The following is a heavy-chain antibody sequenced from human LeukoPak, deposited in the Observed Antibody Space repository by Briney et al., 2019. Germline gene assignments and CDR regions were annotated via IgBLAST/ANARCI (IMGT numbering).Heavy chain of an antibody. D-gene: IGHD3-3*01. Sequence: GESLKISCKGSGYSFTTYWIGWVRQMPGKGLEWMGIIYPGDSDTRYSPSFQGQVPISADKSISTAYLQWSSLKASDTAMYYCARHADYDFWSGWVLGASTNYYYYYGMDVWGQGTTVTVSS. J-gene: IGHJ6*02. CDR3: ARHADYDFWSGWVLGASTNYYYYYGMDV. CDR1: GYSFTTYW. CDR2: IYPGDSDT. V-gene: IGHV5-51*01.